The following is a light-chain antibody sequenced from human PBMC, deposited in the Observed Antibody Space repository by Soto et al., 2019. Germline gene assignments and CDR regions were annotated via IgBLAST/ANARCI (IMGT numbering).Light chain of an antibody. J-gene: IGKJ1*01. Sequence: DIQMTQSPSSLSASVGDRVTIICRASQSVSTRLAWYQQKPGRAPKLLIYDASNLEAGVPSRFSGSGSGTAFTLTISSLQPEDFATYYCQQLNSYPRTFGQGTKVDIK. V-gene: IGKV1-5*02. CDR2: DAS. CDR3: QQLNSYPRT. CDR1: QSVSTR.